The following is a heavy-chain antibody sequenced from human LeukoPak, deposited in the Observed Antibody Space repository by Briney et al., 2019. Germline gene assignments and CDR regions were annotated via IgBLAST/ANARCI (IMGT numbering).Heavy chain of an antibody. J-gene: IGHJ6*02. Sequence: GGSLRLSCAASGFTFSSYSMNWVRQAPGKGLEWVSSISSSSSYIYYADSVKGRFTISRDNAKNSLYLQMNSLRAEDTAVYYCARDLWAGPTAAGYYGMDVWGQGTTVTVSS. CDR2: ISSSSSYI. CDR3: ARDLWAGPTAAGYYGMDV. D-gene: IGHD3-16*01. V-gene: IGHV3-21*01. CDR1: GFTFSSYS.